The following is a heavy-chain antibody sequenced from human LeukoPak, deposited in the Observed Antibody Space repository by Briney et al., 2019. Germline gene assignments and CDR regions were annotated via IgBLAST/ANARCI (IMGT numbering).Heavy chain of an antibody. CDR1: GFTFSSYA. V-gene: IGHV3-23*01. CDR2: ISGSGGST. Sequence: GGSLRLSCAASGFTFSSYAMSWVRQAPGKGLEWVSAISGSGGSTYYADSVKGRFTISGDNSKNTLYLQMNSLRAEDTAVYYCAKMGAQQWLKRKPVDYWGQGTLVTVSS. CDR3: AKMGAQQWLKRKPVDY. J-gene: IGHJ4*02. D-gene: IGHD6-19*01.